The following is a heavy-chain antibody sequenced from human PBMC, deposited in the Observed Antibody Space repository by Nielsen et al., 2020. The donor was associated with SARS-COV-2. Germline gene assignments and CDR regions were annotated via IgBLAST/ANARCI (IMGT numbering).Heavy chain of an antibody. V-gene: IGHV3-30*19. J-gene: IGHJ4*02. D-gene: IGHD6-19*01. CDR1: GFTFNSVG. Sequence: GESLKISCAASGFTFNSVGMHWVRQAPGKGLEWVAAVSTEGGTTYYADSVKGRFTISRDNSKNTLYLQMNSLRAEDTAVYYCARDGSGWYIGYWGQGTLVTVSS. CDR3: ARDGSGWYIGY. CDR2: VSTEGGTT.